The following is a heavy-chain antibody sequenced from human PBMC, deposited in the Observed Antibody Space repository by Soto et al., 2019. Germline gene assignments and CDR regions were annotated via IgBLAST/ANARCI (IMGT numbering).Heavy chain of an antibody. J-gene: IGHJ4*02. D-gene: IGHD6-19*01. V-gene: IGHV4-59*01. Sequence: VPGGSISSDYWSWIRQPPGKGLEWIGYIYYSGSTNYNPSLKSRVTISVDTSKNQFSLKLSSVTAADTAVYYCARGSSSGWFQFDYWGQGSLVTV. CDR1: GGSISSDY. CDR2: IYYSGST. CDR3: ARGSSSGWFQFDY.